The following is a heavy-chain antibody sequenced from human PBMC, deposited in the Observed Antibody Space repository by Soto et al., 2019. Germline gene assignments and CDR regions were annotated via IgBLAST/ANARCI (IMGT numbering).Heavy chain of an antibody. CDR2: IIPIFGTA. J-gene: IGHJ6*02. CDR3: TYTVATVDYYGMDV. Sequence: ASVKVSCKASGGTFSSYAISWVRQAPGQGLEWMGGIIPIFGTANYAQKFQGRVTITADESTSTAYMELSSLRSEDTAVYYCTYTVATVDYYGMDVWGQGTTVTV. V-gene: IGHV1-69*13. D-gene: IGHD4-17*01. CDR1: GGTFSSYA.